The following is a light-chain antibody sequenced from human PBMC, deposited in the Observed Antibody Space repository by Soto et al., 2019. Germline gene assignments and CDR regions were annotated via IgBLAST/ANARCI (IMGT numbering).Light chain of an antibody. Sequence: AIQMTQSPSSLSASVGDRVAISCRASQDIRNTLAWYQQKPGEAPKLLIFAASNLQSGVPSRFSGSGSVTDFTLAITGLQPEDFDTYSCLQYYNFSWTFGQGPKVHIK. J-gene: IGKJ1*01. CDR2: AAS. CDR1: QDIRNT. CDR3: LQYYNFSWT. V-gene: IGKV1-6*01.